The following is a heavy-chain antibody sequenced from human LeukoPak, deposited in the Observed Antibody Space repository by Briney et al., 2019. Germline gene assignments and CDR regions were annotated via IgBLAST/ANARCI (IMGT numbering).Heavy chain of an antibody. CDR2: ISYDGSNK. CDR3: ARGGKQWLVRYYYCGMDV. J-gene: IGHJ6*04. V-gene: IGHV3-30*04. D-gene: IGHD6-19*01. Sequence: PGRSLRLSCAASGFTFSSYAMHWVRQAPGKGLEWVAVISYDGSNKYYADSVKGRFTISRDNSKNTLYLQMNSLRAEDTAVYYCARGGKQWLVRYYYCGMDVWGKGTTVTVSS. CDR1: GFTFSSYA.